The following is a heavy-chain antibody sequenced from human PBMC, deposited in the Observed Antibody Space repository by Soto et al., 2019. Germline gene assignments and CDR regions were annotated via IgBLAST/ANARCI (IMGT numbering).Heavy chain of an antibody. CDR2: ISAYNGNT. J-gene: IGHJ6*02. V-gene: IGHV1-18*01. Sequence: ASVKVSCKASGYTFTSYGISWVRQAPGQGLEWMGWISAYNGNTNYAQKLQGRVTMTTDTSTSTAYMELRSLRSDDTAVYYCVVDYTPSGAYYGMDVWGQGTTVTVSS. D-gene: IGHD4-4*01. CDR1: GYTFTSYG. CDR3: VVDYTPSGAYYGMDV.